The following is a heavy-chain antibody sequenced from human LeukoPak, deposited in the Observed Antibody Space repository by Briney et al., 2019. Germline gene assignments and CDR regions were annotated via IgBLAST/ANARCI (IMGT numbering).Heavy chain of an antibody. V-gene: IGHV3-48*03. J-gene: IGHJ4*02. CDR3: ARAPVTSCRGAYCYPFDY. D-gene: IGHD2-21*01. CDR1: GFTFSSYE. Sequence: GGSLRLSCAASGFTFSSYEMNWVRQAPGKGLEWVSYISSSGSTIYYADSVKGRFTISRDNAKNSLYLQMNSLRAEDTAVYYCARAPVTSCRGAYCYPFDYWGQGTLVTVSS. CDR2: ISSSGSTI.